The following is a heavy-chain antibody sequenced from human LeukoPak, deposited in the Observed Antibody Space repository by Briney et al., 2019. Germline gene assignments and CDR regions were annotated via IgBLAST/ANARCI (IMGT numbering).Heavy chain of an antibody. J-gene: IGHJ5*02. Sequence: SQTLSLTCAISGDSVSSNSAAWNWLRQSPSRGLEWLGRTYFRSKWFNDYAVSVKGRITINPDTSKNQFSLQLNSVTPEDTAVYYCARDFRDGYSPGFDPWGQGTLVTVSS. CDR3: ARDFRDGYSPGFDP. CDR2: TYFRSKWFN. V-gene: IGHV6-1*01. CDR1: GDSVSSNSAA. D-gene: IGHD5-24*01.